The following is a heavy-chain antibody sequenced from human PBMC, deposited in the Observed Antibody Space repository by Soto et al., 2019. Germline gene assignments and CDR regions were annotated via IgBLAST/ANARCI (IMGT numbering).Heavy chain of an antibody. CDR3: ARSRQFWSGKSYFFDY. CDR1: GGSFNNYA. Sequence: QVQLVQSGAEVKKPGSSVKVSCKASGGSFNNYAFSWVRQAPGQGLEWMGGILPIFGTANYPQKCQGRLTIPADGSTNTTHRELSSLRSEDTAVYYCARSRQFWSGKSYFFDYWCQGALVTVSS. J-gene: IGHJ4*02. D-gene: IGHD3-3*01. CDR2: ILPIFGTA. V-gene: IGHV1-69*01.